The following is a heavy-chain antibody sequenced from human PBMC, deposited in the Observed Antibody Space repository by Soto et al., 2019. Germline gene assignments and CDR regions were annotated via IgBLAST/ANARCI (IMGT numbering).Heavy chain of an antibody. J-gene: IGHJ4*02. CDR3: ARDGITGTTGYFDY. V-gene: IGHV4-4*07. D-gene: IGHD1-7*01. CDR1: GGSISSYY. Sequence: ASETLSLTCTVSGGSISSYYWSWIRQPAGKGLEWIGRIYTSGSTNYNPSLKSRVTMSVDTSKNQFSLKLSSVTAADTAVYYCARDGITGTTGYFDYWGQGTLVTVSS. CDR2: IYTSGST.